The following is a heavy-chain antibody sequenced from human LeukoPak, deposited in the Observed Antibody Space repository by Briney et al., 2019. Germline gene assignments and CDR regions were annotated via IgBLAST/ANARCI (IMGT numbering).Heavy chain of an antibody. D-gene: IGHD3-9*01. J-gene: IGHJ4*02. V-gene: IGHV1-18*04. CDR2: ISAYNGNT. Sequence: ASVTVSYKGSGYTFTSYGISWVGQAPGQGVEGMGWISAYNGNTNYAQKLQGRVTITTDTATSTAYIELRSLRSDDTAVYYCARDGVDILTRYPSSYWGQGTLVTVSS. CDR3: ARDGVDILTRYPSSY. CDR1: GYTFTSYG.